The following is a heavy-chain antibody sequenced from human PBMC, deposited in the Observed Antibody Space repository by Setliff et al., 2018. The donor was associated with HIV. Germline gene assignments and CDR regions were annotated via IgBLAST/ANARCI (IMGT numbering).Heavy chain of an antibody. J-gene: IGHJ5*02. Sequence: KTSETLSLTCAVSGGSISSSNWWSWVRQPPGKGLEWIGEIYHSGNTNYNPSLKSRVTISVDTSKNQFSLNLTSVTAADTAVYYCARHRSYGDYDPNWFDPWGQGTLVTVSS. D-gene: IGHD4-17*01. V-gene: IGHV4-4*02. CDR2: IYHSGNT. CDR1: GGSISSSNW. CDR3: ARHRSYGDYDPNWFDP.